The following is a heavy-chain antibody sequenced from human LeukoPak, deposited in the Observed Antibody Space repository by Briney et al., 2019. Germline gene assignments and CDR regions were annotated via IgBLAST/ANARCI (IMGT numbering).Heavy chain of an antibody. Sequence: SQTLSLTCDVSGDSISGGGYSWSWIRQPPGKGLEWIGYIHDSGSTYYNLSLKSRVTISVDRSKNQFSLKLTSVTAADTAVYYCARDYAHAFDVWGQGTMVTVSS. V-gene: IGHV4-30-2*01. CDR1: GDSISGGGYS. J-gene: IGHJ3*01. CDR2: IHDSGST. CDR3: ARDYAHAFDV. D-gene: IGHD3-16*01.